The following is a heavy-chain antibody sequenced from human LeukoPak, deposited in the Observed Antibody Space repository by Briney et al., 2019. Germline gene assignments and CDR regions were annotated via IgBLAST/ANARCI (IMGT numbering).Heavy chain of an antibody. V-gene: IGHV3-7*05. CDR2: IKPDGSDK. D-gene: IGHD2-21*02. Sequence: PGGSLRLSCAASGFTFSSYWMSWVRQAPGKGLEWVANIKPDGSDKYYVDSAKGRFTISRDNAKNALYLQMNSLRAEDTAVYYCATYCGGDCYSPHDAFDIWGQGTMVTVSS. CDR1: GFTFSSYW. CDR3: ATYCGGDCYSPHDAFDI. J-gene: IGHJ3*02.